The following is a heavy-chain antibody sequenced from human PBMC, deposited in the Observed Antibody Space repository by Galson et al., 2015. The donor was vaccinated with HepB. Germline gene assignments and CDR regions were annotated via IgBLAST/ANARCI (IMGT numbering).Heavy chain of an antibody. CDR1: GFTFSSYS. V-gene: IGHV3-21*01. CDR3: ARDYYDFWSGSRGGYYFDY. Sequence: SLRLSCAASGFTFSSYSMNWVRQAPGKGLEWVSSISSSSSYIYYADSVKGRFTISRDNAKNSLYLQMNSLRAEDTAVYYCARDYYDFWSGSRGGYYFDYWGQGTLVTVSS. J-gene: IGHJ4*02. D-gene: IGHD3-3*01. CDR2: ISSSSSYI.